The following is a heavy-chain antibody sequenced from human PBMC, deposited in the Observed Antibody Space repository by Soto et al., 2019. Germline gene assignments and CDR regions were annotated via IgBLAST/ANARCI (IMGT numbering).Heavy chain of an antibody. CDR2: IADSRDRT. CDR3: AKVID. V-gene: IGHV3-23*01. D-gene: IGHD2-15*01. J-gene: IGHJ4*02. Sequence: EVQLLESGGGLVQPGGFLRLYCAASGFTFRSYAMSWVRQAPGKGLEWVSVIADSRDRTYYADSVKGRFTISRDNSKNTLYLQMHNLRAEDTATYYCAKVIDWGQGTRVTVSS. CDR1: GFTFRSYA.